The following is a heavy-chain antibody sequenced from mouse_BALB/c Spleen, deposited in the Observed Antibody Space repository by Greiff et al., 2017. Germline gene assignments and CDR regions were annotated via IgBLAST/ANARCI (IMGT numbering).Heavy chain of an antibody. CDR3: ARAHAYYYGSSYGYFDV. D-gene: IGHD1-1*01. J-gene: IGHJ1*01. CDR2: ILPGSGST. Sequence: QVQLQQSGAELMKPGASVKISCKATGYTFSSYWIEWVKQRPGHGLEWIGEILPGSGSTNYNEKFKGKATFTADTSSNTAYMQLSSLTSEDSAVYYCARAHAYYYGSSYGYFDVWGAGTTVTVSS. V-gene: IGHV1-9*01. CDR1: GYTFSSYW.